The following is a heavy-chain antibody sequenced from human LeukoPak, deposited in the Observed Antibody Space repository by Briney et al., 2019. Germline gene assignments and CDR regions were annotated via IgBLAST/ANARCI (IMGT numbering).Heavy chain of an antibody. CDR3: AKDLLSMITFGGVIARGY. CDR1: GFTFSGYA. CDR2: ITINGGST. J-gene: IGHJ4*02. V-gene: IGHV3-64*04. D-gene: IGHD3-16*02. Sequence: GGSLRLSCAASGFTFSGYAMHWVRQAPGKGLEYVSAITINGGSTHYADSVKGRFTISRDNSKNTLYLQMNSLRAEDTAVYYCAKDLLSMITFGGVIARGYWGQGTLVTVSS.